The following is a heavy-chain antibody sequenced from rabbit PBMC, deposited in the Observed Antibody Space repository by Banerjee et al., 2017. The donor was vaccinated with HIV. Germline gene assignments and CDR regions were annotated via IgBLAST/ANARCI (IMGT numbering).Heavy chain of an antibody. CDR2: IYAGSSGST. V-gene: IGHV1S40*01. Sequence: QSLEESGGDLVKPGASLTLTCTASGFSFSTSHYMCWVRQAPGKGLEWIACIYAGSSGSTYYASWAKGRFTISKTSSTTVTLQMTSLTAADTATYFCARDPGNAYLNLWGQGTLVT. D-gene: IGHD6-1*01. CDR1: GFSFSTSHY. J-gene: IGHJ4*01. CDR3: ARDPGNAYLNL.